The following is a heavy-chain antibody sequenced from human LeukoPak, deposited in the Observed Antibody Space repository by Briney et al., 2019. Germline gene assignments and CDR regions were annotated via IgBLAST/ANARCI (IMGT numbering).Heavy chain of an antibody. J-gene: IGHJ5*02. D-gene: IGHD6-19*01. CDR2: FSAYNGHT. CDR1: GYTFSDYG. V-gene: IGHV1-18*01. Sequence: ASVKVSCKASGYTFSDYGIHWVRQPPGQGLEWMGWFSAYNGHTKYAQKLQGIVNMLTDTSTRQAYMELRSLRSDDTAVYYCARGRAVAEFNWFDPWGQGTLVTVSS. CDR3: ARGRAVAEFNWFDP.